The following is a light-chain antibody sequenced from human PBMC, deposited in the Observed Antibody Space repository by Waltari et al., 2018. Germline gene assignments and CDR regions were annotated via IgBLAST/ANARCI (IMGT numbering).Light chain of an antibody. CDR1: SGSIASNY. V-gene: IGLV6-57*01. J-gene: IGLJ2*01. Sequence: NFMLTQPHSVSESPGKTVTISCTRSSGSIASNYVQWYQQRPGSSPNTVNYKDNQRPSGVPDRFSGSIASSSNSASLTISGLKTDDEADYYCQSYDRSNQVFGGGTKLTVL. CDR3: QSYDRSNQV. CDR2: KDN.